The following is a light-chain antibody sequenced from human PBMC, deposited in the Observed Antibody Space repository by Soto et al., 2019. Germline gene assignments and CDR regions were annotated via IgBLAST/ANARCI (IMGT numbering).Light chain of an antibody. J-gene: IGLJ1*01. CDR3: SSYTITSTRL. CDR1: SSDIGAYDY. Sequence: QSALTQPASVSGSPGQSITISCTGTSSDIGAYDYVSWYQQHPGKAPKVMIYDVNIRPSGVSNRFSGSKSGNTASLTISGLKADDEADYYCSSYTITSTRLFGTGTKVTVL. V-gene: IGLV2-14*01. CDR2: DVN.